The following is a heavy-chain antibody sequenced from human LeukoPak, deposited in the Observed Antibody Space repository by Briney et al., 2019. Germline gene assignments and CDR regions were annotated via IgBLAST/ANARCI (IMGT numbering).Heavy chain of an antibody. CDR3: ARRCGGDCYSKMGLDL. Sequence: SETLSLTCIVSGGFISNSIYYWAWIRQPPGEGLEWIGSIHYSGKTYYYPSLKSRVTMSVDTSKNHFSLKLSSVTAADTAVYYCARRCGGDCYSKMGLDLWGQGTAVTVSS. CDR2: IHYSGKT. V-gene: IGHV4-39*02. CDR1: GGFISNSIYY. J-gene: IGHJ5*02. D-gene: IGHD2-21*02.